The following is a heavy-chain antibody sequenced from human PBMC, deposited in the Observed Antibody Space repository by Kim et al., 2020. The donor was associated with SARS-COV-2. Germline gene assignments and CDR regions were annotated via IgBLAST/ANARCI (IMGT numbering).Heavy chain of an antibody. D-gene: IGHD3-3*02. V-gene: IGHV1-69*04. CDR1: GGTFSSYA. Sequence: SVKVSCKASGGTFSSYAISWVRQAPGQGLEWMGRIIPILGIANYAQKFQGRVTITADKSTSTAYMELSSLRSEDTAVYYCASEVLGELFFDYWGQGTLVTVSS. J-gene: IGHJ4*02. CDR2: IIPILGIA. CDR3: ASEVLGELFFDY.